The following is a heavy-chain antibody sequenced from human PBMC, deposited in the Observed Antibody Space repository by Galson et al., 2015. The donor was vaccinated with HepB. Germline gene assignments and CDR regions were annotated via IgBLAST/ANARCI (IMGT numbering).Heavy chain of an antibody. V-gene: IGHV4-4*02. Sequence: TLSLTCTVSGGSISSSNWWSWVRQPPGKGLEWIGETYHSGSTNYNPSLKSRVTISVDKSNNQFSLRLNSVTAADTAVYYCARESTVTYFQKWFDPWGKGTLVTVSS. CDR2: TYHSGST. J-gene: IGHJ5*02. D-gene: IGHD4-17*01. CDR3: ARESTVTYFQKWFDP. CDR1: GGSISSSNW.